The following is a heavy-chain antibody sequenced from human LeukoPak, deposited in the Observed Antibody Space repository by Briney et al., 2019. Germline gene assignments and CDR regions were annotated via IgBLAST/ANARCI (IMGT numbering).Heavy chain of an antibody. V-gene: IGHV5-51*01. D-gene: IGHD6-6*01. CDR2: IYPGDSDT. J-gene: IGHJ5*02. Sequence: GESLKISCKGSGYSFTSYWIGWVRQMPGKGLEWLGIIYPGDSDTRYSPSFQGQVPISADKSISTAYLQWSSLKASDTAMYYCARRAIAARLFGRNWFDPWGQGTLVTVSS. CDR3: ARRAIAARLFGRNWFDP. CDR1: GYSFTSYW.